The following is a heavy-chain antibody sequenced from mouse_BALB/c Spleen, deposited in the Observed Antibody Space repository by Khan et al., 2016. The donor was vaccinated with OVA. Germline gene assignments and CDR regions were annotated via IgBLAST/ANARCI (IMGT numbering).Heavy chain of an antibody. V-gene: IGHV1-77*01. CDR3: ARRNYCGYTFAY. D-gene: IGHD1-2*01. CDR2: ISPGSGDT. J-gene: IGHJ3*01. CDR1: GYTFTDYY. Sequence: QVQLQQSGAELARPGASVKLSCKASGYTFTDYYINWVKQRTGQGIEWIGEISPGSGDTYYNEKFKGKATLTADKSSTTAYMQLSSLISEASAVYFCARRNYCGYTFAYWGQGTLVTGSA.